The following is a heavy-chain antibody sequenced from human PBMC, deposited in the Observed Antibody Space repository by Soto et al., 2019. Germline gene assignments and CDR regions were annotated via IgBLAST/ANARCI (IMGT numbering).Heavy chain of an antibody. J-gene: IGHJ6*02. CDR3: ARDRRITMVRGVITTPNYYYGMDV. CDR2: IYYSGST. V-gene: IGHV4-31*03. D-gene: IGHD3-10*01. CDR1: GGSISSGGYY. Sequence: QVQLQESGPGLVKPSQTLSLTCTVSGGSISSGGYYWSWIRQHPGKGLEWIGYIYYSGSTYYNPSLKSRVTISVDTSKNQFSLKLSSVTAADTAVYYCARDRRITMVRGVITTPNYYYGMDVWGQGTTVTVSS.